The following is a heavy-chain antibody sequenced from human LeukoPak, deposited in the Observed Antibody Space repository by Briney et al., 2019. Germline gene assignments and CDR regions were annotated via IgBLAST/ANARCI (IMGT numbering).Heavy chain of an antibody. CDR3: ARDNYYDRPYYFDY. J-gene: IGHJ4*02. CDR1: GFTFSSYS. V-gene: IGHV3-21*01. D-gene: IGHD3-22*01. Sequence: GGSLRLSCAASGFTFSSYSMNWVRQAPGKGLEWVSSISSSSSYIYYADSVKGRFTISRDNAKNSLYLQMNSLRAEDAAVYYCARDNYYDRPYYFDYWGQGTLVTVSS. CDR2: ISSSSSYI.